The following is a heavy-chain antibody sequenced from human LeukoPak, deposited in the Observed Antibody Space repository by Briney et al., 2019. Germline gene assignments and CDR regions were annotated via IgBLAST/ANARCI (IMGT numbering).Heavy chain of an antibody. CDR3: ARDGSPYYDSSGYYSYYFDY. CDR2: SNK. J-gene: IGHJ4*02. Sequence: SNKYYADSVKGRFTISRDNSKNTLYLQMNSLRAEDTAVYYCARDGSPYYDSSGYYSYYFDYWGQGTLVTVSS. D-gene: IGHD3-22*01. V-gene: IGHV3-30-3*01.